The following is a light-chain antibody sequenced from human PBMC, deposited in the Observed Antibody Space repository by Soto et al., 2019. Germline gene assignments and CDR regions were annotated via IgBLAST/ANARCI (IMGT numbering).Light chain of an antibody. CDR1: QGVSAY. J-gene: IGKJ2*01. Sequence: DIQMTQSPSSLSASVGDIVTITCRASQGVSAYLLWYQQRQRRAPKLLIYAASILLGGVPSRFSVSGCGTNFTLTISSLQPEDFASYYGQQSYKTPHTFGEGTKLE. CDR3: QQSYKTPHT. V-gene: IGKV1-39*01. CDR2: AAS.